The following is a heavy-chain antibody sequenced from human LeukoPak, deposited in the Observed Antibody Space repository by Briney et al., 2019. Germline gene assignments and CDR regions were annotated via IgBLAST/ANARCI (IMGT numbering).Heavy chain of an antibody. J-gene: IGHJ6*02. Sequence: GASVKVSCKASGYTFTSYDINWVRQSTGQGLQWMGWMNPNSGNTGYAQKFLGRVTMTRDTSTTTDYIELSSLRSEDTALYSPPRFGYCSGGSCYYHYGMDVWGQGTTVTVSS. CDR3: PRFGYCSGGSCYYHYGMDV. CDR1: GYTFTSYD. CDR2: MNPNSGNT. D-gene: IGHD2-15*01. V-gene: IGHV1-8*01.